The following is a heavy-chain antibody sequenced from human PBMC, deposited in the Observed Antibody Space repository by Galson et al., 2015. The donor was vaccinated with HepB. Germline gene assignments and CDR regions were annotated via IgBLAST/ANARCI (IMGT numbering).Heavy chain of an antibody. CDR2: ISYDGSNK. Sequence: SLRLSCAASGFTFSSYGMHWVRQAPGKGLEWVAVISYDGSNKYYADSVKGRFTISRDNSKNTLYLQMNSLRAEDTAVYYCARGYCSSTSCYSLDYWGQGTLVTVSS. CDR1: GFTFSSYG. V-gene: IGHV3-30*19. CDR3: ARGYCSSTSCYSLDY. D-gene: IGHD2-2*02. J-gene: IGHJ4*02.